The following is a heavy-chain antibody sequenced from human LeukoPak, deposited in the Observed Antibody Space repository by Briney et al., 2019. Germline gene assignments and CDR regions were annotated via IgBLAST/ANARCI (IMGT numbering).Heavy chain of an antibody. J-gene: IGHJ5*02. V-gene: IGHV4-39*01. CDR3: ARLWTYDILTGVFDP. D-gene: IGHD3-9*01. CDR2: IYYSGST. Sequence: PSETLSLTCTVSGGSISSSSYYWGWIRQPPGKGLEWIGSIYYSGSTYYNPPLKSRVTISVDTSKNQFSLKLSSVTAADTAVYYCARLWTYDILTGVFDPWGQGTLVTVSS. CDR1: GGSISSSSYY.